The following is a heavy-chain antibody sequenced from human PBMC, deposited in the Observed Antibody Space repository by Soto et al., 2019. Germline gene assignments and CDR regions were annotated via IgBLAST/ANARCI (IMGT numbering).Heavy chain of an antibody. Sequence: SETLSLTCSVSDDSINSDKYYWGWIRQPPGKGLEWIGSIYYRGNAYYNPSLQTRVTISLDKSKSQFSLKLNSVTAADSAVYCARLEGLATISYYFDFPGPGAPVTVSS. CDR1: DDSINSDKYY. V-gene: IGHV4-39*01. CDR2: IYYRGNA. CDR3: ARLEGLATISYYFDF. D-gene: IGHD3-9*01. J-gene: IGHJ4*02.